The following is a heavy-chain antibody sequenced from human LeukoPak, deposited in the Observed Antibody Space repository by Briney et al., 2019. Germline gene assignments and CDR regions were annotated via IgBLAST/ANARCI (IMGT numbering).Heavy chain of an antibody. D-gene: IGHD6-13*01. V-gene: IGHV4-59*01. CDR1: GGSISSYW. CDR3: ASSSSWYRSSGRYFDS. Sequence: SETLSLTCTVSGGSISSYWWSWIRQPPGKELERIGYMYYSGSTNYNPSLKSRVTISVDTSNNQFSLKLSSVTAADTAVYYCASSSSWYRSSGRYFDSWGQGTLVTVSS. CDR2: MYYSGST. J-gene: IGHJ4*02.